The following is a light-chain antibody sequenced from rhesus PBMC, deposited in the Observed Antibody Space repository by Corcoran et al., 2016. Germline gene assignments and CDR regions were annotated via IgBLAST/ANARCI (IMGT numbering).Light chain of an antibody. V-gene: IGKV4-1*01. J-gene: IGKJ2*01. Sequence: DIVMTQSPDSLAVSLGERITINCKSSQSLLYSANNKNYLAWYQQKPGQAPKLLLYWASTRESGVPDRFSGSGYGTDFTLTISGLQAEDVAVYYCQQYDSSPFSFGQGTKVEIK. CDR3: QQYDSSPFS. CDR1: QSLLYSANNKNY. CDR2: WAS.